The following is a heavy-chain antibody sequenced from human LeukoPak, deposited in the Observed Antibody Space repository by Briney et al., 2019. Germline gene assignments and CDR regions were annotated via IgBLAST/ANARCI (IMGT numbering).Heavy chain of an antibody. CDR2: ISYDGSNK. J-gene: IGHJ4*02. CDR3: ARDAEDIAVADTYYFDY. V-gene: IGHV3-30-3*01. D-gene: IGHD6-19*01. CDR1: GFTFSSYA. Sequence: GGSLRLSCAASGFTFSSYAMHWVRQAPGKGLEWVAVISYDGSNKYYADSVKGRFTISRDNSKNTLYLQMNSLRAEDTAVYYCARDAEDIAVADTYYFDYWGQGTLVTVSS.